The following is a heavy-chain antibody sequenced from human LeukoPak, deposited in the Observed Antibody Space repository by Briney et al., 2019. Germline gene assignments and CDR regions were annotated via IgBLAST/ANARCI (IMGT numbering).Heavy chain of an antibody. CDR3: ARAYSSSISTRYYYYYYMDV. J-gene: IGHJ6*03. Sequence: GESLKISCKGSGYSFTSYWIGWVRQMPGKGLEWMGIIYPGDSDTGYSPSFQGQVTISADKSISTAYLQWSSLKASDTAMYYCARAYSSSISTRYYYYYYMDVWGKGTTVTVSS. CDR1: GYSFTSYW. V-gene: IGHV5-51*01. D-gene: IGHD6-6*01. CDR2: IYPGDSDT.